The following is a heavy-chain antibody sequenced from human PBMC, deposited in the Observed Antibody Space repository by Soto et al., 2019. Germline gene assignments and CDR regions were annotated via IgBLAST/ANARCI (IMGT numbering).Heavy chain of an antibody. CDR1: GFSFSSYA. CDR3: AREKSGRYYYYYGMDV. V-gene: IGHV3-30*04. J-gene: IGHJ6*02. Sequence: GGSLRLSWAASGFSFSSYAMHWVRQAPGKGLEWVAVISYDGSNKYYAASVKGRFTISRDNSKNTLYLQMNSLRAEDTAVYYCAREKSGRYYYYYGMDVWGQGTTVTVSS. CDR2: ISYDGSNK. D-gene: IGHD1-26*01.